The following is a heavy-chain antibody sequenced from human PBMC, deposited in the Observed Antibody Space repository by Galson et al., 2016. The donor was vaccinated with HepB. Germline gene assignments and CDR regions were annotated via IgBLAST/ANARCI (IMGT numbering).Heavy chain of an antibody. CDR3: ARERILRTNGMDV. CDR1: GFTFSSYS. CDR2: ISSSSSYM. V-gene: IGHV3-21*01. Sequence: SLRLSCAASGFTFSSYSMNWVRQAPGKGLEWVSSISSSSSYMYYADSVKGRFTISRDNAKNSLNLQMNSLRAEDTAVYHCARERILRTNGMDVWGQGTTVTVSS. J-gene: IGHJ6*02. D-gene: IGHD2-15*01.